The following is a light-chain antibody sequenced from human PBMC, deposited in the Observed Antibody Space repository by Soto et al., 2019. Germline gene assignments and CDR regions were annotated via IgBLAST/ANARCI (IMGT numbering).Light chain of an antibody. CDR1: QSVSSSY. Sequence: EIVLTQSPGTLSLSPGERATLSCRASQSVSSSYLAWYQQKPGQAPRLLIYGASSRATGIPDRFSGSGSGTDFTLTISRLELEDFAVYYWQQYDSSLGLTFGGGTKVEIK. CDR2: GAS. CDR3: QQYDSSLGLT. J-gene: IGKJ4*01. V-gene: IGKV3-20*01.